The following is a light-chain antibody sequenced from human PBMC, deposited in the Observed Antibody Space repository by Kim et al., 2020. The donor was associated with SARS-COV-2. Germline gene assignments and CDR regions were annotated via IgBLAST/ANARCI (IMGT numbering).Light chain of an antibody. Sequence: GSVGDRVTVTCRASQNIDNFLNWYQQKPGKAPEVLIYDASKLQSGVPSRFSGSGSGTDFTLTINSFQPEDFATYYCQQSYNTPRTFGQGTKVDIK. CDR3: QQSYNTPRT. V-gene: IGKV1-39*01. CDR2: DAS. J-gene: IGKJ1*01. CDR1: QNIDNF.